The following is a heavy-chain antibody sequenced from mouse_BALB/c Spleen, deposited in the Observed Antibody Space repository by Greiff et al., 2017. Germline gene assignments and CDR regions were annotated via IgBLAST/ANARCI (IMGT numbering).Heavy chain of an antibody. CDR3: ARFITTVVAYFDY. Sequence: EVKLQESGPGLVKPSQSLSLTCTVTGYSITSDYAWNWIRQFPGNKLEWMGYISYSGSTSYNPSLKSRISITRDTSKNQFFLQLNSVTTEDTATYYCARFITTVVAYFDYWGQGTTLTVSS. CDR2: ISYSGST. J-gene: IGHJ2*01. D-gene: IGHD1-1*01. V-gene: IGHV3-2*02. CDR1: GYSITSDYA.